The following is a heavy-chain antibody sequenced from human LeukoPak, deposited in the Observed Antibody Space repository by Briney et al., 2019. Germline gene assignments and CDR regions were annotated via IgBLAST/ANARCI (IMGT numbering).Heavy chain of an antibody. V-gene: IGHV3-7*01. CDR2: IKQDGSEK. J-gene: IGHJ6*03. Sequence: PGGSLRLSCAASGFTFSNAWMSWVRQAPGKGLEWVANIKQDGSEKHYVDSVKGRFTISRDNAKNSLYLQVSSLRAEDTAVYYCTRVEETATTAAIIRKYSYYYYYMDVWGKGNTVTISS. CDR3: TRVEETATTAAIIRKYSYYYYYMDV. D-gene: IGHD4-11*01. CDR1: GFTFSNAW.